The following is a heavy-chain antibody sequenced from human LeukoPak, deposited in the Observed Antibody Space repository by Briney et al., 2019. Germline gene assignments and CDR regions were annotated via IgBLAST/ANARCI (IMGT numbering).Heavy chain of an antibody. V-gene: IGHV1-18*01. CDR3: ARGGTYYPCIDY. CDR2: ISAYNGRT. CDR1: GYTFTSSY. D-gene: IGHD1-26*01. Sequence: ASVKVSCKSSGYTFTSSYINWVRQAPGQRLEWMGWISAYNGRTNYAQKFQGRVTMTTDSSTSTAYMDLTRLRSDDTDVYYCARGGTYYPCIDYWGQGTLVTVSS. J-gene: IGHJ4*02.